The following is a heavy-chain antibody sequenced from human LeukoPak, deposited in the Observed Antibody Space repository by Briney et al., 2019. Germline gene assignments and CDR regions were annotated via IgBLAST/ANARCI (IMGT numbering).Heavy chain of an antibody. CDR1: GGSVSSSHY. CDR3: AKSTYYYDTFVNAFDL. V-gene: IGHV4-39*07. J-gene: IGHJ3*01. CDR2: IYYGGST. Sequence: PSETLSLTCTVSGGSVSSSHYWGWIRQPPGKGLEWIGSIYYGGSTYYNASLRSRVTTSVDTSKNQFSLKLSSVTAADTAVYYCAKSTYYYDTFVNAFDLWGQGTVVTVST. D-gene: IGHD3-22*01.